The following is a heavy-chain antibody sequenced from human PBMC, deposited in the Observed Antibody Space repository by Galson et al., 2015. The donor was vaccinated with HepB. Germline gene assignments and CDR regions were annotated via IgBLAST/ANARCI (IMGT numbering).Heavy chain of an antibody. J-gene: IGHJ4*02. CDR3: AKVRGDSGSYRPFDY. Sequence: SLRLSCAASGFTFSDFTTSWVRQAPGKGLEWVSSISDSGAATNYADSVKGRFTISRDNSKKTLYLQMNSLRADDTAVYYCAKVRGDSGSYRPFDYWGQGTLVTASA. CDR2: ISDSGAAT. V-gene: IGHV3-23*01. D-gene: IGHD3-10*01. CDR1: GFTFSDFT.